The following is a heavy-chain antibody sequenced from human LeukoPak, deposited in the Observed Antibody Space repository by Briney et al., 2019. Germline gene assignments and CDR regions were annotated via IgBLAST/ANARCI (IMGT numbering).Heavy chain of an antibody. CDR2: ISADGTI. V-gene: IGHV3-43*02. Sequence: GGSLRLSCAASGFKFDDYAMHWVRQAPGKGLEWVSLISADGTIYYADFVKGRFAISRDNSKNSLYLQMNRLRTEDTALYYCAKDLGYSSSPDYWGQGTLVTVSS. CDR1: GFKFDDYA. D-gene: IGHD2-2*01. J-gene: IGHJ4*02. CDR3: AKDLGYSSSPDY.